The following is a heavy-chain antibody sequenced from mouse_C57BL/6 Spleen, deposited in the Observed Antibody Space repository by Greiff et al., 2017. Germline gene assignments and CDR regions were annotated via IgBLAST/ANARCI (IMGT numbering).Heavy chain of an antibody. V-gene: IGHV1-76*01. J-gene: IGHJ4*01. CDR1: GYTFTDYY. Sequence: QVQLKQSWAELVRPGASVKLSCKASGYTFTDYYINWVQQRPGQGLEWIARIYPGSGNTYYNEKFKGKATLTAEKSSSTAYMQLSSLTSEDSAVYFCVLGDNYYAMDYWGQGTSVTVSS. CDR3: VLGDNYYAMDY. CDR2: IYPGSGNT.